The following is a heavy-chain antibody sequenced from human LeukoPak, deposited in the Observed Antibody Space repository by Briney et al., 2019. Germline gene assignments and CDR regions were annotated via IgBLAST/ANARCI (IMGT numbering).Heavy chain of an antibody. CDR3: ARHFGGDIVVVPAAPPGTDYFDY. CDR1: GGSISSSSYY. J-gene: IGHJ4*02. Sequence: SETLSLTCTVSGGSISSSSYYWGWIRQPPGKGLEWIGSIYYSGSTYYNPSLKSRVTISVDTSKNQFSLKLSSVTAADTAVYYCARHFGGDIVVVPAAPPGTDYFDYWGRGTLVTVSS. V-gene: IGHV4-39*01. CDR2: IYYSGST. D-gene: IGHD2-2*01.